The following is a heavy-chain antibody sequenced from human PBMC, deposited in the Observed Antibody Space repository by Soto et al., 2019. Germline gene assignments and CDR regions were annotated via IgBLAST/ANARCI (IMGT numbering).Heavy chain of an antibody. Sequence: QGVLLQYGAEVNRTGSSVKVDCTASGGPFNSSGFAWVRQSPGRGLEWVGRINPASQLRDYAESLQGRVTITADKSTTTAYRDLSGLTSEDTAVYYFASMKLASLAHWGKGHIVNVS. CDR2: INPASQLR. J-gene: IGHJ4*02. V-gene: IGHV1-69*09. CDR1: GGPFNSSG. D-gene: IGHD2-21*01. CDR3: ASMKLASLAH.